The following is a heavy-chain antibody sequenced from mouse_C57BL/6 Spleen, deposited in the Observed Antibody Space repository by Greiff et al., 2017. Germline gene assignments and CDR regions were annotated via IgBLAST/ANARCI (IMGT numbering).Heavy chain of an antibody. D-gene: IGHD4-1*02. J-gene: IGHJ4*01. V-gene: IGHV1-52*01. CDR1: GYTFTSYW. CDR2: IDPSDSET. CDR3: ARPSTGTRAMDY. Sequence: VKLQQPGAELVRPGSSVKLSCKASGYTFTSYWMRWVKQRPIQGLEWIGNIDPSDSETHYNQKFKDKATLTVDKSSSTAYMQLSSLTSEDSAVYYCARPSTGTRAMDYWGQGTSVTVSS.